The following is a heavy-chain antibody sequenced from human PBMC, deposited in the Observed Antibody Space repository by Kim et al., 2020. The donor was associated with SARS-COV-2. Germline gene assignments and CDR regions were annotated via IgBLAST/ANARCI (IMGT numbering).Heavy chain of an antibody. Sequence: FQGRVTMTEDTSTDTAYMELSSLRSEDTAVYYCATERRQQLVLSWYFDLWGRGTLVTVSS. V-gene: IGHV1-24*01. D-gene: IGHD6-13*01. J-gene: IGHJ2*01. CDR3: ATERRQQLVLSWYFDL.